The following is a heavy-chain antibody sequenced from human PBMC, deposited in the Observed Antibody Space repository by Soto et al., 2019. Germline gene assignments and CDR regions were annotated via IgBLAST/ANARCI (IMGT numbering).Heavy chain of an antibody. CDR3: AKDLAGPARPKDYCSSTSCSGY. D-gene: IGHD2-2*01. CDR2: ISGSGGST. CDR1: GFTFSSYA. J-gene: IGHJ4*02. Sequence: GGSLRLSCAASGFTFSSYAMSWVRQAPGKGLEWVSAISGSGGSTYYADSVKGRFTISRDNSKNTLYLQMNSLRAEDTAVYYCAKDLAGPARPKDYCSSTSCSGYWGQGTLVTVSS. V-gene: IGHV3-23*01.